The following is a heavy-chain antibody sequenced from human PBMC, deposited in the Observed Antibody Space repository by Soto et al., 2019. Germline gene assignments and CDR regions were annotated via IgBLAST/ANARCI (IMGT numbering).Heavy chain of an antibody. CDR2: IYHSGST. Sequence: PSETLSLTCAVSGGSISSGGYSWSWIRQPPGKGLEWIGYIYHSGSTYYNPSLKSRVTISVDRSKNQFSLKLSSVTAADTAVYYCARGRGYGDYDYWYFDLWGRGTLVTVS. CDR1: GGSISSGGYS. V-gene: IGHV4-30-2*01. CDR3: ARGRGYGDYDYWYFDL. J-gene: IGHJ2*01. D-gene: IGHD4-17*01.